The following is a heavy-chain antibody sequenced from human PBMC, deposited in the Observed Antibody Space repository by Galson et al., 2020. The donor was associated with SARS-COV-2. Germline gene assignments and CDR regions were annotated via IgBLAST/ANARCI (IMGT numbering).Heavy chain of an antibody. V-gene: IGHV3-66*02. J-gene: IGHJ6*02. Sequence: GGSLRLSCEASGFTLSSNYMFWVRQAPGKGLEWVSVIYTGRTTYYSDSVKGRFTISRDDSKNTLYLQMNSLRAEDTAVYYCARDPVTTDDYGMDVWGQGTTVTVSS. CDR1: GFTLSSNY. CDR2: IYTGRTT. CDR3: ARDPVTTDDYGMDV. D-gene: IGHD3-3*01.